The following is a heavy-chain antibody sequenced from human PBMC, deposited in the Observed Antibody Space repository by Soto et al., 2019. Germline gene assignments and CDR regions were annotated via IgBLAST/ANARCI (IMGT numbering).Heavy chain of an antibody. CDR1: GFTFSSYA. D-gene: IGHD6-13*01. CDR3: ARGPGKEQLVRGGGSWLDP. J-gene: IGHJ5*02. CDR2: ISGSGGST. V-gene: IGHV3-23*01. Sequence: EVQLLESGGGLVQPGGSLRLSCAASGFTFSSYAMSWVRQAPGKGLEWVSAISGSGGSTYYADSVKGRFTISRDNSKNTLYLQMNSLRAEDTAVYYCARGPGKEQLVRGGGSWLDPWGQGTLVSVSS.